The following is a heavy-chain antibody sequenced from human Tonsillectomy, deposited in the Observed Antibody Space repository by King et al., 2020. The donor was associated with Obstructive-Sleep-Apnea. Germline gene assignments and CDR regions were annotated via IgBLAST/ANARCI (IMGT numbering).Heavy chain of an antibody. CDR3: AKDIKYYYDSSGYPRSFDI. J-gene: IGHJ3*02. CDR1: GFTFDDYA. D-gene: IGHD3-22*01. V-gene: IGHV3-9*01. Sequence: VQLVESGGGLVQPGRSLRLSCAASGFTFDDYAMHWVRLAPGKGLEWVSRVSWNSGSIGYADSVKGRFTISRDNAKNSLYLQMNSLRAEDTALYYCAKDIKYYYDSSGYPRSFDIWDQGTMVTVSS. CDR2: VSWNSGSI.